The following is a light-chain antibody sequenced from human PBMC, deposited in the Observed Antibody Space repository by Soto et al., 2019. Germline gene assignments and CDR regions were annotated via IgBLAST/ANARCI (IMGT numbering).Light chain of an antibody. J-gene: IGLJ2*01. CDR2: RHD. CDR3: ASWDASLSGPV. CDR1: ISNIGTNY. V-gene: IGLV1-47*01. Sequence: QSVLTQPPSASGTPGQRVTISCSGSISNIGTNYVYWYQQLPGTAPKLLIFRHDQRPSGVPDRFSGSRSGTSASLAISGLRSEDEADYYCASWDASLSGPVVGGGTKLTVL.